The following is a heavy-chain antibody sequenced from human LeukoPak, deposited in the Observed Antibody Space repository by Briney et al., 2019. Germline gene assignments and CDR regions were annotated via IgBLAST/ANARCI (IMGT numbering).Heavy chain of an antibody. CDR3: ARSRSYLYGSGSNNWFDP. Sequence: SQTLSLTCAVFGGSISSGGYSWSWIRQPPGKGLEWIGYIYHSGSTYYNPSLKSRVTISVDRSKNQFSLKLSSVTAADTAVYYCARSRSYLYGSGSNNWFDPWGQGTLVTVSS. CDR2: IYHSGST. CDR1: GGSISSGGYS. V-gene: IGHV4-30-2*01. J-gene: IGHJ5*02. D-gene: IGHD3-10*01.